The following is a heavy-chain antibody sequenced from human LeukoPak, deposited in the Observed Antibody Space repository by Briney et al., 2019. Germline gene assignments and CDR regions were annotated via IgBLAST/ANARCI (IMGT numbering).Heavy chain of an antibody. Sequence: PGGSLRLSCAASGFTVSSNYMSWVRQAPGKGLEWVSVIYSGGSTYYADSVQGRFTISRDNSKHTLYLQMNSLRAEDTAVYYCARDIVVVPAARDYWGQGTLVTVSS. CDR2: IYSGGST. CDR3: ARDIVVVPAARDY. CDR1: GFTVSSNY. D-gene: IGHD2-2*01. J-gene: IGHJ4*02. V-gene: IGHV3-66*02.